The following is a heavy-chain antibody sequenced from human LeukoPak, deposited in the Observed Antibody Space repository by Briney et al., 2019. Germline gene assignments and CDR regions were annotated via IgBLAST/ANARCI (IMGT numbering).Heavy chain of an antibody. CDR2: IYSGGST. CDR3: ARAPRGSGWAPFDY. CDR1: GFTVSSNY. D-gene: IGHD6-25*01. Sequence: GGSLRLSCAASGFTVSSNYMSWVRQAPGKGLEWVSVIYSGGSTYYADSVKGRFTISRDNSKNTLYLQMNSLRAEDTAVYYCARAPRGSGWAPFDYWGQGTLVTVSS. V-gene: IGHV3-66*01. J-gene: IGHJ4*02.